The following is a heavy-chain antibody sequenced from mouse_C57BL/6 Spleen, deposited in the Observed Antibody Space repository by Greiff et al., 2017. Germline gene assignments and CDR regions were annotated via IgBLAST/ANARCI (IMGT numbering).Heavy chain of an antibody. CDR3: ARPYGRAPYFDY. J-gene: IGHJ2*01. D-gene: IGHD1-1*01. Sequence: VQLQQSGPELVKPGASVKISCKASGYSFTGYYMNWVKQSPEKSLEWIGEINPSTGDTTSNKKFKSKATLTVDKSSSTAYMQLKSLTSEDSAVYYCARPYGRAPYFDYWGQGTTLTVSS. V-gene: IGHV1-42*01. CDR2: INPSTGDT. CDR1: GYSFTGYY.